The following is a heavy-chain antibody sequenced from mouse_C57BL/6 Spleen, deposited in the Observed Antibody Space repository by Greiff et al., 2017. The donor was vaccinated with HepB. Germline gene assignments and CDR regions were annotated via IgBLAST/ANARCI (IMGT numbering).Heavy chain of an antibody. D-gene: IGHD3-2*02. CDR1: GYTFTSYG. V-gene: IGHV1-81*01. Sequence: QVQLQQSGAELARPGASVKLSCKASGYTFTSYGISWVKQRTGQGLEWIGEIYPRSGNTYYNEKFKGKATLTADKSSSTAYMELRSLTSEDSAVYFCASGAQVWGQGTTLTVSS. CDR3: ASGAQV. J-gene: IGHJ2*01. CDR2: IYPRSGNT.